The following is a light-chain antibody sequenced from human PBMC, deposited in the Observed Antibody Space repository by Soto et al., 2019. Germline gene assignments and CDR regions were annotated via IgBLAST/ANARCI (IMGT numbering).Light chain of an antibody. CDR1: QSVSSY. J-gene: IGKJ4*02. CDR2: GAS. Sequence: EIVLTQSPATLSLSPGERATLSCRASQSVSSYVAWYQQKPGQTPRLLIYGASSRATGIPDRFSGSGSGTDFTLTISRLEPEDFAVYHCQQYGDSPLTFGGGTKV. V-gene: IGKV3-20*01. CDR3: QQYGDSPLT.